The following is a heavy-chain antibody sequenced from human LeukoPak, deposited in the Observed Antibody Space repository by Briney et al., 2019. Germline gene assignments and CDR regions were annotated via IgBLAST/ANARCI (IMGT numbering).Heavy chain of an antibody. D-gene: IGHD2-2*01. V-gene: IGHV1-46*01. CDR2: INPSGGST. Sequence: GASVKVSCKASGYTFTSYYMHWVRQAPGQGLEWMGIINPSGGSTSHAQKFQGRVTMTRDTSTSTVYMELSSLRSEDTAVYYCARSKDIVVVPAGRPDAFDIWGQGTMVTVSS. CDR1: GYTFTSYY. CDR3: ARSKDIVVVPAGRPDAFDI. J-gene: IGHJ3*02.